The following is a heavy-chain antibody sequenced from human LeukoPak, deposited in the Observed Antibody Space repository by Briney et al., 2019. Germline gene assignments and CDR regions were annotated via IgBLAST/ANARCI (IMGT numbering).Heavy chain of an antibody. J-gene: IGHJ3*02. CDR1: GGSFSGYY. V-gene: IGHV4-34*01. D-gene: IGHD3-22*01. Sequence: SETLSLTCAVYGGSFSGYYWSWIRQPPGRGLEWIGEINHSGSTNYNPSLKSRVTISVDTSKNQFSLKLSSVTAADTAVYYCARERGDYYYDSSGYAFDIWGQGTMVTVSS. CDR2: INHSGST. CDR3: ARERGDYYYDSSGYAFDI.